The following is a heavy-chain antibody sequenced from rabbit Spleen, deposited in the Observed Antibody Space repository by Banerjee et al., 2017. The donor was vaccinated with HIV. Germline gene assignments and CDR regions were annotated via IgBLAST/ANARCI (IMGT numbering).Heavy chain of an antibody. D-gene: IGHD1-1*01. J-gene: IGHJ4*01. Sequence: QQLEESGGGLVKPGGTLTLTCKASGIDFSSYYYMCWVRQAPGKGLEWIACIYAGSGSAYYASWVKSRFTITRSTSLNTVTLQMTSLTAADTATYFCARDLTDVIGWNFGWWGPGTLVTVS. CDR1: GIDFSSYYY. CDR3: ARDLTDVIGWNFGW. CDR2: IYAGSGSA. V-gene: IGHV1S43*01.